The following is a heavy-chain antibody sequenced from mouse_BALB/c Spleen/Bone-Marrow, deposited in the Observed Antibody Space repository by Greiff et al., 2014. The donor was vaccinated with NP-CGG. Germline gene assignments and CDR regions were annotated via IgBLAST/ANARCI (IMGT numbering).Heavy chain of an antibody. V-gene: IGHV1S22*01. CDR2: IYPGSGGT. J-gene: IGHJ2*01. CDR3: TRRRGNYYYFDY. Sequence: LQQSGSELVRPGASVKLSCKASGYTFTSYWMHWVKQRPGQGLEWIGNIYPGSGGTNYDEKFKSKATLTVDTSSSTAYMQLSSLTSEDSAVYYCTRRRGNYYYFDYWGQGTTLTVSS. CDR1: GYTFTSYW. D-gene: IGHD2-1*01.